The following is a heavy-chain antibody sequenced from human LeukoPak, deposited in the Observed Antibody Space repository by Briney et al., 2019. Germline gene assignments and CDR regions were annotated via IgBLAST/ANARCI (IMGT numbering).Heavy chain of an antibody. Sequence: SVKVSCKTSGGTLSSHVISWVRQAPGQGLEWMGGTIPIFGTANYAQKFQGRVTITADKSTNKVYMELSSLRSDDTAIYFCARVNGYCSSISCFLDYWGQGTLVTVSS. CDR1: GGTLSSHV. D-gene: IGHD2-2*01. J-gene: IGHJ4*02. V-gene: IGHV1-69*06. CDR2: TIPIFGTA. CDR3: ARVNGYCSSISCFLDY.